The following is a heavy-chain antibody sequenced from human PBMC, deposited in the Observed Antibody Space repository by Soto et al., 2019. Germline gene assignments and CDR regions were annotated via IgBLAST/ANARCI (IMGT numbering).Heavy chain of an antibody. V-gene: IGHV4-59*12. J-gene: IGHJ5*02. CDR2: IYYSGST. CDR3: VRNDWYRFDP. Sequence: PXXTLSLTWTFSAPSLTTYSASWIRQPPGKGLEWIGYIYYSGSTNYNPSLKSRVTISVDTSKNQFSLKLSSVTAADTAVHYCVRNDWYRFDPWGQGTLVTVSS. D-gene: IGHD3-9*01. CDR1: APSLTTYS.